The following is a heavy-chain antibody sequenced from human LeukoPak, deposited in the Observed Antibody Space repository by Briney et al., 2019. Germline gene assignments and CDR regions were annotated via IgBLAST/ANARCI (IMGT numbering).Heavy chain of an antibody. J-gene: IGHJ4*02. Sequence: GASVKVSCKASGGTFSSYAISWVRQAPGQGLEWMGGIIPIFGTANYAQKFQGRVTITADESTSTAYMELSSLRSEDTAVYYCARVVGEWSIYYFDYWGQGTLVTVSS. CDR1: GGTFSSYA. CDR3: ARVVGEWSIYYFDY. CDR2: IIPIFGTA. D-gene: IGHD3-16*01. V-gene: IGHV1-69*13.